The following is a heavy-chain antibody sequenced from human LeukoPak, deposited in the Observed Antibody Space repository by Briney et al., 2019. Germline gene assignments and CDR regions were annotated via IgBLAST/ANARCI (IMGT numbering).Heavy chain of an antibody. CDR2: IYSGGST. V-gene: IGHV3-66*01. CDR3: ARGSGWDFDY. Sequence: GGSLRLSCAASGFTVSSYYMYWVRQAPGKGLEWVSFIYSGGSTYYADSVKGRFTISRDNSKNTLYLQMNSLRAEDTAVYYCARGSGWDFDYWGQETLVTVSS. J-gene: IGHJ4*02. D-gene: IGHD6-19*01. CDR1: GFTVSSYY.